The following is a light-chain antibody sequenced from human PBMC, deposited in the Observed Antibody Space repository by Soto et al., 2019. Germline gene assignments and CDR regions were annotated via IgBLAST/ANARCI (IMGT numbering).Light chain of an antibody. J-gene: IGLJ2*01. V-gene: IGLV2-14*03. Sequence: QSVLTQPASVSGSPGQSITISCTGTSSDVGGYNYVSWYQQHPGKAPKLMIYDVSNRPSGVSNRFSGSKSGNMASLTISGLQAEDEADYYCSSYTSSSTPLFGGGTKVTVL. CDR3: SSYTSSSTPL. CDR2: DVS. CDR1: SSDVGGYNY.